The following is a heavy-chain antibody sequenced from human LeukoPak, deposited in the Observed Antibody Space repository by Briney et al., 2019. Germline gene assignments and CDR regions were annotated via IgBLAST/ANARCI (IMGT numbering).Heavy chain of an antibody. Sequence: SETLSLTCTVSGGSISSYYWSWIRQPPGKGLEWIGYIYYSGSTNYNPSLKSRVTISVDTSKNQFSLKLNSVTAADTAVYYCAGQEDYYDSSGYSHDAFDIWGQGTMVTVSS. D-gene: IGHD3-22*01. CDR3: AGQEDYYDSSGYSHDAFDI. CDR1: GGSISSYY. V-gene: IGHV4-59*01. J-gene: IGHJ3*02. CDR2: IYYSGST.